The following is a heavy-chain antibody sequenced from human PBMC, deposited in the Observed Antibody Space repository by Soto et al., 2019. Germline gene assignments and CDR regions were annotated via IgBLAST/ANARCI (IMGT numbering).Heavy chain of an antibody. CDR2: MYKNGST. Sequence: SETLSLTCTVSGGSISSYYWSWIRQSPEKGLVWIGYMYKNGSTNYNPSLKSRVTISVDTSKNQFSLKLRSVTAADTAVYYCARHIGYDSSGYYRNWFDPWGQGTLVTVSS. CDR1: GGSISSYY. CDR3: ARHIGYDSSGYYRNWFDP. J-gene: IGHJ5*02. V-gene: IGHV4-59*08. D-gene: IGHD3-22*01.